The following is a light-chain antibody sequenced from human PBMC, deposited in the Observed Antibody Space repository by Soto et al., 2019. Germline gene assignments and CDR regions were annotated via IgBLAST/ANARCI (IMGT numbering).Light chain of an antibody. V-gene: IGLV2-11*01. CDR2: DVN. CDR1: YSDVGTYNR. J-gene: IGLJ1*01. CDR3: CSYVGTYTYV. Sequence: QSVLTQPPSVSGAPGQRVTISCTGSYSDVGTYNRVSWYQQSPGKAPKLMIYDVNKRPSGVPDRFSGSKSGNTASLTISGLQADDEADYYCCSYVGTYTYVFGSGTKLTVL.